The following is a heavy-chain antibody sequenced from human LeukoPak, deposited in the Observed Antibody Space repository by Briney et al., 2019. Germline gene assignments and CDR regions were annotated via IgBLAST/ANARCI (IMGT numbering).Heavy chain of an antibody. CDR2: IYYSGST. J-gene: IGHJ4*02. V-gene: IGHV4-39*01. D-gene: IGHD3-10*01. Sequence: PSETLSLTCTVSDGSISSSSYYWGWIRQPPGKGLEWIGNIYYSGSTYYNPSLKSRVTISVDKSKNQFSLKLSSVTAADTAVYYCARQELWFGVQYDYWGQGTLVTVSS. CDR3: ARQELWFGVQYDY. CDR1: DGSISSSSYY.